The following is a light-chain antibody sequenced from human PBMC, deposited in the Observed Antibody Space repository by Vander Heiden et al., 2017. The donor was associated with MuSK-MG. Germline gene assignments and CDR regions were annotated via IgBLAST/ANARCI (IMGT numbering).Light chain of an antibody. CDR2: DVS. V-gene: IGLV2-14*01. J-gene: IGLJ1*01. CDR3: SADTSSSIRV. Sequence: QSALTQPASVSGSPVQSITISCTGTSSDVGDSKYVSWYQQHPGNAPKLMIYDVSKRTAGVANRFSGTKAGNTASLTISGLQPEDEADYYGSADTSSSIRVFGSATKVTVL. CDR1: SSDVGDSKY.